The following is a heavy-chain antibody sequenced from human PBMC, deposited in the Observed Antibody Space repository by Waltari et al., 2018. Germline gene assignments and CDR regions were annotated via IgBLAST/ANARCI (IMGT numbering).Heavy chain of an antibody. V-gene: IGHV1-18*01. CDR2: ISAHDGNT. CDR1: AYTFSTYG. J-gene: IGHJ4*01. D-gene: IGHD6-19*01. CDR3: ATAVGGNMEFDS. Sequence: QVHLVQSGAAVKTPGASVKVSCKASAYTFSTYGLTWVRQAPGQGLEWLGWISAHDGNTNYAPSLQDRVTLTTDTSTYTAYMELNSLRPDDTAVYYCATAVGGNMEFDSWGHGSLVTVSS.